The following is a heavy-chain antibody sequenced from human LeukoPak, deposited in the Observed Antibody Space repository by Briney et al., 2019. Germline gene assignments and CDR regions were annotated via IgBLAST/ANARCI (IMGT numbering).Heavy chain of an antibody. CDR1: GYSFTNYW. V-gene: IGHV5-51*01. Sequence: GESLKISRKGSGYSFTNYWIVWVRQMPGKGLEWMGFIHPGDSDSRYSPSFQGHVSISADKSVTTAYLQWSSLKASDTAMYYCARGHCSSAGCLPYMDVWGKGTTVTVSS. D-gene: IGHD2-2*01. CDR2: IHPGDSDS. CDR3: ARGHCSSAGCLPYMDV. J-gene: IGHJ6*03.